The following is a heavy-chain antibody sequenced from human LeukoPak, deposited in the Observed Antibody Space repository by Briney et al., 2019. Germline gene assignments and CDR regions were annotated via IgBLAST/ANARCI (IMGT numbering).Heavy chain of an antibody. CDR3: AREGEDGYTPSFDY. J-gene: IGHJ4*02. V-gene: IGHV4-39*07. CDR1: GGSISSSSYY. CDR2: IYYSGST. Sequence: SETLSLTCTVSGGSISSSSYYWGWIRQPPGKGLEWIGSIYYSGSTYYNPSLKSRVTISVDTSKNQFSLKLSSVTAADTAVYYCAREGEDGYTPSFDYWGQGTLVTVSS. D-gene: IGHD5-24*01.